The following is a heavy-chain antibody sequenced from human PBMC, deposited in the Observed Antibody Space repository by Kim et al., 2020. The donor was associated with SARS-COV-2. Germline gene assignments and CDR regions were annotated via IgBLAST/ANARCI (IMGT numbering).Heavy chain of an antibody. V-gene: IGHV1-69*04. D-gene: IGHD6-13*01. CDR3: ARDMAAAGTFDY. Sequence: NNTQEVQGRVTITADKSTRTAYMELSSLRSEDTAVYYCARDMAAAGTFDYWGQGTLVTVSS. J-gene: IGHJ4*02.